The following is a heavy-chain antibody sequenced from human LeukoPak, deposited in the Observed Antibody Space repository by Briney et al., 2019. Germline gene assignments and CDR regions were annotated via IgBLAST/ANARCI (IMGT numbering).Heavy chain of an antibody. V-gene: IGHV4-4*07. CDR2: IYTSGST. J-gene: IGHJ3*02. CDR1: GGSISSYY. D-gene: IGHD3-10*01. Sequence: SETLSLTCTASGGSISSYYWSWLRQPAGKGLEWIGRIYTSGSTNYNPSLKSRVTMSVDTSKNQFSLKLNTVTAADTAVYYCARDRLNYYGSGRPGAFDIWGQGTMVTVSS. CDR3: ARDRLNYYGSGRPGAFDI.